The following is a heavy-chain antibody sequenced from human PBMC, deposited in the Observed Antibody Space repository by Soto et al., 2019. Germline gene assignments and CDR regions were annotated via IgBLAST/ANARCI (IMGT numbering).Heavy chain of an antibody. V-gene: IGHV1-69*08. CDR3: ARDHILTGYRVDY. CDR1: RDTFNRYT. J-gene: IGHJ4*02. CDR2: IIPDLGIT. Sequence: QVQLVQSGAEVKKPGSSVKVSCETSRDTFNRYTISWVRQAPGQWLEWMGRIIPDLGITSYAQKVQGRVTITADKSTNIVYMELRSLRSEDTAVYYCARDHILTGYRVDYWGQGSLVTVSS. D-gene: IGHD3-9*01.